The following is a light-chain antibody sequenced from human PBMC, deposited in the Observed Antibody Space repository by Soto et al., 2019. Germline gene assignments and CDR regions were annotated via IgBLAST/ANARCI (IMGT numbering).Light chain of an antibody. Sequence: QLTHSPSFLSASVGDRVTITCRASQSISNWLAWYQQKPGTAPKLLIYAASSLQSGVPSRFSGSGSGTDFTLAISSLQPEDFATYYCQQSYSTLITFGQGTRLEIK. CDR3: QQSYSTLIT. V-gene: IGKV1-39*01. J-gene: IGKJ5*01. CDR2: AAS. CDR1: QSISNW.